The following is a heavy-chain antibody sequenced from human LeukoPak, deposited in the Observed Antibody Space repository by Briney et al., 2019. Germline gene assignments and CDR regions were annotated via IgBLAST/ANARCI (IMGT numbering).Heavy chain of an antibody. CDR3: AKVGRKYNWFDT. CDR1: GGSIASDDNY. Sequence: SQTLSLTCTVSGGSIASDDNYWGWIRQHPGEGLEWIGHIYFSGTTHYNPSLAGRSVISVATSDNQFSLKLTYVTAADTAVYYCAKVGRKYNWFDTWGQGTLVTVSS. V-gene: IGHV4-30-4*08. J-gene: IGHJ5*02. D-gene: IGHD1-14*01. CDR2: IYFSGTT.